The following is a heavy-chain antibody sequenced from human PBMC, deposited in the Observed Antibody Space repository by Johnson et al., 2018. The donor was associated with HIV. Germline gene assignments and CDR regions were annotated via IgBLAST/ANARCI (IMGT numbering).Heavy chain of an antibody. D-gene: IGHD3-3*01. Sequence: VQLVESGGGLVQPGRSLRLSCAASGFTLSSYAMHWVRQAPGKWLVWVAVISYDGIKKYYADSVTVRFTISRYTSKTTLYLQMNSLRAEDTAVYYCAKGSRARAVYDFWSGIPDAFDIWGQGTMVTVSS. CDR2: ISYDGIKK. CDR1: GFTLSSYA. CDR3: AKGSRARAVYDFWSGIPDAFDI. J-gene: IGHJ3*02. V-gene: IGHV3-30-3*01.